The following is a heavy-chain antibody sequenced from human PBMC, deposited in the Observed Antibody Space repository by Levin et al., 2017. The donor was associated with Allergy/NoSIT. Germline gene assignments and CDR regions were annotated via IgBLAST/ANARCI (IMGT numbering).Heavy chain of an antibody. J-gene: IGHJ4*02. CDR1: GFTFSSFE. CDR2: ISESGNTM. Sequence: PGGSLRLSCAASGFTFSSFEMNWVRQAPGKGLEWVSYISESGNTMYYADSVKGRFTISRDNAKKSVDLQMDSLRAEDTAVYYCARESAQNTWVIDYWGQGTLVTVSS. V-gene: IGHV3-48*03. CDR3: ARESAQNTWVIDY. D-gene: IGHD2-2*02.